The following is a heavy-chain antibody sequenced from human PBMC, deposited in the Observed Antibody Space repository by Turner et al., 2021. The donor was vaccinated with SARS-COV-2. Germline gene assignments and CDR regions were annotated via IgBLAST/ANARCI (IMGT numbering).Heavy chain of an antibody. CDR3: ARLMDTAMDYYGTDV. V-gene: IGHV4-39*01. CDR2: IYYSGSA. Sequence: QLQLQESGPGLVKPSETLSLTCTVSGGSISSSSYYWGWIRQPPGKGLEWIGNIYYSGSAYYNPFLKSRVTISVDPSKNQFSLKLTSVTAADTAVYYCARLMDTAMDYYGTDVWGQGTTVTVSS. D-gene: IGHD5-18*01. J-gene: IGHJ6*02. CDR1: GGSISSSSYY.